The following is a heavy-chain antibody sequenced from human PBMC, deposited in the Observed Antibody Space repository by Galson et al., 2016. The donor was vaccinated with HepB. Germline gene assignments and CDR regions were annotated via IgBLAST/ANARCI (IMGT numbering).Heavy chain of an antibody. CDR1: GFAFSVYG. CDR2: ISTSGGST. J-gene: IGHJ4*02. Sequence: SLRLSCAASGFAFSVYGMTWVRQAPRKGLGXVAAISTSGGSTDYADSVKGRFTISRDNSKNMLYLQMNSLRVEDTALYYCAKGTTRLGDNWGQGILVTVSS. D-gene: IGHD4-11*01. V-gene: IGHV3-23*01. CDR3: AKGTTRLGDN.